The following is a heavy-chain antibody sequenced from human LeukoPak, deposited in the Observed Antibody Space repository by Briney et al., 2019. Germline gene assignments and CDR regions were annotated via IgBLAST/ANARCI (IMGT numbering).Heavy chain of an antibody. CDR3: ARGYDSSSLGFDY. CDR1: GGTFSSYA. CDR2: IIPIFGTV. J-gene: IGHJ4*02. V-gene: IGHV1-69*13. D-gene: IGHD3-22*01. Sequence: GASVKVSCKASGGTFSSYAISWVRQAPGQGLEWMGVIIPIFGTVKYAQKFQGRVTITADESTSTASMELSSLRSEDTAVYYCARGYDSSSLGFDYWGQGTPVTVSS.